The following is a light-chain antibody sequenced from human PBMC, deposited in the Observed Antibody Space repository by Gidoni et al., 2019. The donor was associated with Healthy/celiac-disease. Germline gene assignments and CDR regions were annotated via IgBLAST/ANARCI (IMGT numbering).Light chain of an antibody. Sequence: EIVMTQSPATLSVSPGERATLSCRASQSVSSNLAWYQQKPGQAPRLLIYGASTRATGIPARFSGSGSGTEFTLTISSLQSEDFAVYYCQQYNNWPLPFGQETKVEIK. V-gene: IGKV3-15*01. CDR3: QQYNNWPLP. J-gene: IGKJ1*01. CDR1: QSVSSN. CDR2: GAS.